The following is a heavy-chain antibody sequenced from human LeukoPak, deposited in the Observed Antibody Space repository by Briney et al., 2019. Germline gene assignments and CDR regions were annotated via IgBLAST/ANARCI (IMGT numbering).Heavy chain of an antibody. D-gene: IGHD3-10*02. CDR3: AELGITMIGGV. CDR1: EFSVGSNY. CDR2: ISSSGRTM. Sequence: PGGSLRLSCAASEFSVGSNYMTWVRQAPGKGLEWVSYISSSGRTMYYADSVKGRFTISRDNAKNSLYLQMNSLRAEDTAVYYCAELGITMIGGVWGKGTTVTISS. J-gene: IGHJ6*04. V-gene: IGHV3-48*03.